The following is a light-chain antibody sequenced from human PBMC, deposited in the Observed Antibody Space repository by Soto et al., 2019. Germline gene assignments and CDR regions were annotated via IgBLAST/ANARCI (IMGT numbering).Light chain of an antibody. Sequence: DVQLTQSPSLLSASVGDTVTITCRASQGIYIYLGWYQQKPGKAPKLLIYAASTLESGVPSRFSGRGSATEFTLTISSLQPEDFATYYCQQLHSYPRTFGGGTKVEIK. CDR2: AAS. CDR1: QGIYIY. CDR3: QQLHSYPRT. V-gene: IGKV1-9*01. J-gene: IGKJ4*01.